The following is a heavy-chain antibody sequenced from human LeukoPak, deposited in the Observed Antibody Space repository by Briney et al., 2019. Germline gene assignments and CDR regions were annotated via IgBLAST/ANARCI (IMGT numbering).Heavy chain of an antibody. CDR1: GGSFSGYY. CDR2: INHSGST. J-gene: IGHJ6*02. Sequence: SETLSLTCAVYGGSFSGYYWSWIRQPPGKGLEWIGEINHSGSTNYNPSLKSRVTISVDTSKNQFSLKLSSVTAADTAVYYCARGPSDIVVVPAAIGPHYYYYGMDVWGQGTTVTVSS. D-gene: IGHD2-2*01. V-gene: IGHV4-34*01. CDR3: ARGPSDIVVVPAAIGPHYYYYGMDV.